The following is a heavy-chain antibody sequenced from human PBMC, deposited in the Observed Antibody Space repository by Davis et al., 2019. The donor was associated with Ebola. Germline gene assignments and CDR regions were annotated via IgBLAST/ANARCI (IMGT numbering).Heavy chain of an antibody. D-gene: IGHD2-15*01. CDR2: INPNSGGT. CDR3: AREGNCSGGSCYYFDY. V-gene: IGHV1-2*02. Sequence: ASVKVSCKASGYTFTGYYMHWVRQAPGQGLEWMGWINPNSGGTNYAQESQGRVTMTRDTSISTAYMELTRLRSDDTAVFYCAREGNCSGGSCYYFDYWGQGTLVTVSS. CDR1: GYTFTGYY. J-gene: IGHJ4*02.